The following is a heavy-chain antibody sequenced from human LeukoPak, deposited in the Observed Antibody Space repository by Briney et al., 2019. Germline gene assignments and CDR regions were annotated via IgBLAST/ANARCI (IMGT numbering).Heavy chain of an antibody. Sequence: GESLQISCKGSGYSFTNYWIGWVRQLPGKGLEWMGIIYPGDSDSRYSPSFQGQVTISVDKSISTAYLQCSSLKASDTAMYYCARRSSSWPGYFDYWGQGSLVTVSS. D-gene: IGHD6-13*01. CDR1: GYSFTNYW. CDR3: ARRSSSWPGYFDY. V-gene: IGHV5-51*01. CDR2: IYPGDSDS. J-gene: IGHJ4*02.